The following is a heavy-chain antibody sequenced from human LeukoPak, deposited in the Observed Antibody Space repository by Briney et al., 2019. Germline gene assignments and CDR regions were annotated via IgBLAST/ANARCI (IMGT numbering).Heavy chain of an antibody. V-gene: IGHV4-61*01. D-gene: IGHD1/OR15-1a*01. CDR1: GGSLRRDHSY. J-gene: IGHJ4*02. CDR2: ISYSGTT. CDR3: ARGFWNSCRCDY. Sequence: TDTLSLTCTVSGGSLRRDHSYWSWIRQPPGKVLEWMGYISYSGTTDYNPSLKSRVSISLGTSNNQFSLNLNSMTPADAAVYSCARGFWNSCRCDYWGQGTLVTV.